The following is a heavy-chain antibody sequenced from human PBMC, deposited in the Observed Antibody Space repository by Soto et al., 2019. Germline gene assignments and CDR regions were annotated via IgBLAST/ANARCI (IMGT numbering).Heavy chain of an antibody. CDR3: ARMERKVTAPRGSYYFDY. CDR2: IYHSGST. Sequence: SETLSLTCAVSGGSISSSNWWSWVRQPTGKGLEWIGEIYHSGSTNYNPSLKSRVTISVDKSKNQFSLKLSSVTAADTAVYYCARMERKVTAPRGSYYFDYWGQGTLVTVSS. J-gene: IGHJ4*02. D-gene: IGHD2-21*02. V-gene: IGHV4-4*02. CDR1: GGSISSSNW.